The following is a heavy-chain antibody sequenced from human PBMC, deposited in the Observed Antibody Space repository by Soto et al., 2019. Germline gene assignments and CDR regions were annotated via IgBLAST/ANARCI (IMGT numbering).Heavy chain of an antibody. J-gene: IGHJ6*03. Sequence: PGGSLRLSCAASGFTFSDYYMSWIRQAPGKGLEWVSYISSSGSTIYYADSVKGRFTISRDNAKNSLYLQMNSLRAEDTAVYYCVTGSSSMYYYYYMDVWGKGTTVTVSS. CDR1: GFTFSDYY. V-gene: IGHV3-11*01. D-gene: IGHD6-6*01. CDR3: VTGSSSMYYYYYMDV. CDR2: ISSSGSTI.